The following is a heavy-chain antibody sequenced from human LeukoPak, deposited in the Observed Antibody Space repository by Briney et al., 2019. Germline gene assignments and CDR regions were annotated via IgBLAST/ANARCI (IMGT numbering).Heavy chain of an antibody. J-gene: IGHJ4*02. CDR3: ARGYSGYVVDY. V-gene: IGHV3-21*01. CDR1: GFTFSSYS. CDR2: ISSSSSYI. Sequence: GGSLRLSCAASGFTFSSYSMNWVRQAPGKGLEWVSSISSSSSYIYYADPVKGRFTISRDNAKNSLYLQMNSLRAEDTAVYYCARGYSGYVVDYWGQGTLVTVSS. D-gene: IGHD5-12*01.